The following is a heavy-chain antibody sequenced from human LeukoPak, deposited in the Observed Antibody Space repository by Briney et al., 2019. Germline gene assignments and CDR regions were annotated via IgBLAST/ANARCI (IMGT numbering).Heavy chain of an antibody. D-gene: IGHD5-18*01. CDR3: AKDVGYSHYFDY. J-gene: IGHJ4*02. Sequence: VAFIRYDGSNKYYADSVKGRFTISRDNSKNTLYLQMNSLRAEDTAVYYCAKDVGYSHYFDYWGQGTLVTVSS. CDR2: IRYDGSNK. V-gene: IGHV3-30*02.